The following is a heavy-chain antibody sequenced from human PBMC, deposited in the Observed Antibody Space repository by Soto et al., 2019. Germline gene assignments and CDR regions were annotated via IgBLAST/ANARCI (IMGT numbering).Heavy chain of an antibody. Sequence: PSETLSLTCAVSSGSISSSNWWSWVRQPPGKGLEWIGEIYHSGSTNYNPSLKSQVTISVDKSKNQFSLKLSSVTAADTAVYYCARAPTYYDILTGLGGAFDIWGQGTMVTVS. CDR3: ARAPTYYDILTGLGGAFDI. CDR2: IYHSGST. D-gene: IGHD3-9*01. J-gene: IGHJ3*02. V-gene: IGHV4-4*02. CDR1: SGSISSSNW.